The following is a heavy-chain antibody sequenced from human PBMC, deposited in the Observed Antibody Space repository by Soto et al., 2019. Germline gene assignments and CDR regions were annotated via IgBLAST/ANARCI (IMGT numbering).Heavy chain of an antibody. V-gene: IGHV1-69*13. J-gene: IGHJ3*02. Sequence: SVKVSSKASGGTFSSYAISCVRQAPGQGLEWMGGIIPIFGTANYAQKFQGRVTITADESTSTAYMELSSLRSEDTAVYYCARNWVRLEMVRGVMGAFDIWGQGTMVTVSS. CDR2: IIPIFGTA. CDR3: ARNWVRLEMVRGVMGAFDI. CDR1: GGTFSSYA. D-gene: IGHD3-10*01.